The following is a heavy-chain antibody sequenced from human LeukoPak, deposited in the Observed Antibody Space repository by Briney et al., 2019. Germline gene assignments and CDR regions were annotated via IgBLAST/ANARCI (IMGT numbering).Heavy chain of an antibody. CDR3: ATLAVADPYNWFDP. Sequence: SETLSLTCAVYGGSFSGYYWSWIRQPPGKGLEWIGEINHSGNTNYNPSLKSRLTISVDTSKNQFSLRLSSVTAADTAVYYCATLAVADPYNWFDPWGQGTLVTVSS. J-gene: IGHJ5*02. CDR1: GGSFSGYY. V-gene: IGHV4-34*01. D-gene: IGHD6-19*01. CDR2: INHSGNT.